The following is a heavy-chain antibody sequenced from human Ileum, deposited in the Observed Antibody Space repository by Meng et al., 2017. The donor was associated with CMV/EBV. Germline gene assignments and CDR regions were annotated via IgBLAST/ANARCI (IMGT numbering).Heavy chain of an antibody. CDR2: LWYDGSRK. Sequence: SGFPPDSYGIHWVRQFPGKGLEWVAVLWYDGSRKYFADSVQGRFSISRDDSKNTVYLQMNSLRAEDTAVYYCARDNDGSSHYSQFDYWGQGTLVTVSS. D-gene: IGHD3-22*01. CDR3: ARDNDGSSHYSQFDY. J-gene: IGHJ4*02. V-gene: IGHV3-33*01. CDR1: GFPPDSYG.